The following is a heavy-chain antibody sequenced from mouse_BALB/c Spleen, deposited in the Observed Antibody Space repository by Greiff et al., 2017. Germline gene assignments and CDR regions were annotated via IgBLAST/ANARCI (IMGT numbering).Heavy chain of an antibody. CDR3: VRYLIYSAY. V-gene: IGHV2-9-2*01. J-gene: IGHJ3*01. Sequence: VMVVESGPGLVAPSQSLSITGTVSGFSLTSYDISWIRKPPGKGLEWLGVIWTGGGTNYNSAFMSRLSISKDNSKSQVFLKMNSLQTDDTAVYYCVRYLIYSAYWGQGTLVTVSA. D-gene: IGHD2-1*01. CDR1: GFSLTSYD. CDR2: IWTGGGT.